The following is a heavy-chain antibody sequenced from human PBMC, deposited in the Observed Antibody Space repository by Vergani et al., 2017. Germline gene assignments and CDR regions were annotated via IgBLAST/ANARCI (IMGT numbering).Heavy chain of an antibody. D-gene: IGHD3-22*01. V-gene: IGHV3-30*02. CDR2: IRSDESRR. CDR3: ARDALYPMIVVDLRGGFDY. Sequence: QVQLVESGGGVVQPGGSLRLSCAASGFTFNSYGMHWVRQAPGKGLEWVASIRSDESRRYYGDSMEGPFTISRDNSKNTLYLQMNSLRAEDTAVYYCARDALYPMIVVDLRGGFDYWGQGTLVTVSS. CDR1: GFTFNSYG. J-gene: IGHJ4*02.